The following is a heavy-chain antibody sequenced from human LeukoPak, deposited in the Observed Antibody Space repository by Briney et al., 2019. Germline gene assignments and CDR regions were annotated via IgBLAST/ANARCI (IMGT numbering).Heavy chain of an antibody. CDR1: GFTFDDYA. Sequence: PGGSLRLSCAASGFTFDDYAMHWVRQAPGKGLEWVSGISWNSGSIGYADSVKGRFTIPRDNAKNSLYLQMNSLRAEDTALYYCAKAMGLYYYDSSGYLTWGQGTLVTVSS. J-gene: IGHJ4*02. V-gene: IGHV3-9*01. CDR3: AKAMGLYYYDSSGYLT. CDR2: ISWNSGSI. D-gene: IGHD3-22*01.